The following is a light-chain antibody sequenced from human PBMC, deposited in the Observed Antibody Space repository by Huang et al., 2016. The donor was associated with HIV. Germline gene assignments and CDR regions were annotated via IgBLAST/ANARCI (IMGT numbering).Light chain of an antibody. Sequence: EIVLTQSPGTLSLSPGERATLSCRASPNSNSAYLAWYQQKPGQAPSLLIYGASTRATGVPDRFSGSGSGTDFTLTINRLEPDDFAVFYCQQYDTSPLTFGRGTRLEIK. J-gene: IGKJ5*01. CDR1: PNSNSAY. CDR2: GAS. CDR3: QQYDTSPLT. V-gene: IGKV3-20*01.